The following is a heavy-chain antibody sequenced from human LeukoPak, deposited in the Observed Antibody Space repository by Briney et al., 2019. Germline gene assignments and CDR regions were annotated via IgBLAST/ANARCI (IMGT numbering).Heavy chain of an antibody. Sequence: GGSLRRSCAVSEFPFSIYEMNWVRQAPGKGLEWVSNIGSSGTTVYYADSVKGRFSISRDNAKSSLYLQMNSLRVEDTAVYYCALLAVASDFDYWGQGALVTVSS. J-gene: IGHJ4*02. V-gene: IGHV3-48*03. CDR3: ALLAVASDFDY. CDR1: EFPFSIYE. CDR2: IGSSGTTV. D-gene: IGHD6-19*01.